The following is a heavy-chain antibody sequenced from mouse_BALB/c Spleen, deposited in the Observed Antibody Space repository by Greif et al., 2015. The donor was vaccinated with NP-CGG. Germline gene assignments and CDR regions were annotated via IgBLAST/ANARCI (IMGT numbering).Heavy chain of an antibody. CDR3: ARDSPYFYGSSLFAY. V-gene: IGHV2-9*02. Sequence: VKVVESGPGLVAPSQSLSITCTVSGFSLTSYGVHWVRQPPGKGLEWLGVIWAGGSTNYNSALMSRLSISKDNSKSXVFLKMNSLPTDGAAMFFCARDSPYFYGSSLFAYWGQGTLVTVPA. J-gene: IGHJ3*01. CDR2: IWAGGST. D-gene: IGHD1-1*01. CDR1: GFSLTSYG.